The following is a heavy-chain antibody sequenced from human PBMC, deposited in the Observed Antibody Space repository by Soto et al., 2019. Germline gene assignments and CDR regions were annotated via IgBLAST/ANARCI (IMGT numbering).Heavy chain of an antibody. J-gene: IGHJ1*01. CDR3: ARQGRREDGYIWGSYRYTQSYPEYFQH. V-gene: IGHV4-39*01. CDR1: GGSISSSSYY. D-gene: IGHD3-16*02. Sequence: SETLSLTCTVSGGSISSSSYYWGWIRQPPGKGLEWIGSIYYSGSTYYNPSLKSRVTISVDTSKNQFSLKLSSVTAADTAVYYCARQGRREDGYIWGSYRYTQSYPEYFQHWGQGTLVTVS. CDR2: IYYSGST.